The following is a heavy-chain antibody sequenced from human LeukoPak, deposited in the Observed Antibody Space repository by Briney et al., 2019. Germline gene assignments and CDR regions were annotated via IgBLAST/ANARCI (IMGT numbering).Heavy chain of an antibody. CDR3: ARKTQGDAFDL. CDR1: GFTFSSYW. J-gene: IGHJ3*01. CDR2: IKSDGSST. V-gene: IGHV3-74*01. Sequence: SGGSLRLSCAASGFTFSSYWMHWVRQAPGKGLVWVSRIKSDGSSTNYADSVKGRFTISRDNAKNTLYLQMNSLRAEDTAVYYCARKTQGDAFDLWGQGTMVTVSS.